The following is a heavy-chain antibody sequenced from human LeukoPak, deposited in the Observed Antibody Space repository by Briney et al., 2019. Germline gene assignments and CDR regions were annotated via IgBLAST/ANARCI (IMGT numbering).Heavy chain of an antibody. CDR1: GYTFTGYY. V-gene: IGHV1-2*02. J-gene: IGHJ5*02. CDR3: ARTYYYDSGDFDP. CDR2: INPNSGGT. D-gene: IGHD3-22*01. Sequence: VASVKVSCKASGYTFTGYYMHWVRQAPGQGLEWMGWINPNSGGTNYAQKFQGRVTMTRDTSISTAYMELSRLRSDDTAVYYCARTYYYDSGDFDPWGQGTLVTVSS.